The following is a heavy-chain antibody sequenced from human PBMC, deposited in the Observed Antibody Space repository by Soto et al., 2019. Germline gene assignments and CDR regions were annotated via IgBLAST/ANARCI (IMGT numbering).Heavy chain of an antibody. Sequence: ASVKASCKASGYTFTCYGISWVEQAPGQGLEWMGWISADNGNTGYAQKFQGRVTMTRDTSTSTAYMELSSQRSEDIDVYYCARHGPSMITFGGVIVILSARGALIFWGQGTRVTVSS. CDR2: ISADNGNT. D-gene: IGHD3-16*02. CDR1: GYTFTCYG. J-gene: IGHJ4*02. CDR3: ARHGPSMITFGGVIVILSARGALIF. V-gene: IGHV1-18*03.